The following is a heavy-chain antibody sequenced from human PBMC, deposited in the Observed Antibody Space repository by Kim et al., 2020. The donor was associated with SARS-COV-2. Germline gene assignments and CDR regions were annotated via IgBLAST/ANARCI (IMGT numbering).Heavy chain of an antibody. CDR3: AREWVGVDTIFGVVTNGGYEDSGMDV. J-gene: IGHJ6*02. V-gene: IGHV1-2*06. CDR2: INPNSGGT. CDR1: GYTFTGYY. Sequence: ASVKVSCKASGYTFTGYYMHWVRQAPGQGLEWMGRINPNSGGTNYAQKFQGRVTMTRDTSISTAYMELSRLRSDDTAVYYCAREWVGVDTIFGVVTNGGYEDSGMDVWGQGTTVTVSS. D-gene: IGHD3-3*01.